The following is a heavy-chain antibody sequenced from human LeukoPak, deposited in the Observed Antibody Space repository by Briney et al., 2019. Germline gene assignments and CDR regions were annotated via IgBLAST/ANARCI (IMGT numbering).Heavy chain of an antibody. D-gene: IGHD3-22*01. CDR1: GGSVSSGSYY. CDR3: ASYTPYYYDSSGYYGPFDP. J-gene: IGHJ5*02. CDR2: IYYSGST. Sequence: KTSETLSLTCTVSGGSVSSGSYYWSWIRQPPGKGLEWIGYIYYSGSTNYNPSLKSRVTISVDTSKNQFFLKLSSVTAADTAVYYCASYTPYYYDSSGYYGPFDPWGQGTLVTVSS. V-gene: IGHV4-61*01.